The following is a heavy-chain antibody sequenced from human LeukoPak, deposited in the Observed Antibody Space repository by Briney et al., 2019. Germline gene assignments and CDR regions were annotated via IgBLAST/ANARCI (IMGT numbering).Heavy chain of an antibody. CDR1: GGSISSYY. J-gene: IGHJ4*02. V-gene: IGHV4-59*01. CDR3: ARVLESGGSCYAFDY. D-gene: IGHD2-15*01. Sequence: SETLSLTCTVSGGSISSYYWSWIRQPPGKGLEWIGHIYYSGSTNYNPSLKSRVTISVDTSKNQFSLKLSSVTAADTAVYYCARVLESGGSCYAFDYWGQGTLVTVSS. CDR2: IYYSGST.